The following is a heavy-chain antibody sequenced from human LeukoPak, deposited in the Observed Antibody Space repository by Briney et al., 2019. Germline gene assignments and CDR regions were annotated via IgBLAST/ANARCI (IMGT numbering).Heavy chain of an antibody. V-gene: IGHV3-74*01. Sequence: GGSLRLSCAASGFTFSNYWMYWVRQGPGEGLVWVSRISSDGRSTNYADSVKGRFTISRDNAKNTLFLQVNSLRADDTAVYYCARGRSGNYYDYWGQGTLVTVSS. CDR3: ARGRSGNYYDY. CDR1: GFTFSNYW. CDR2: ISSDGRST. D-gene: IGHD1-26*01. J-gene: IGHJ4*02.